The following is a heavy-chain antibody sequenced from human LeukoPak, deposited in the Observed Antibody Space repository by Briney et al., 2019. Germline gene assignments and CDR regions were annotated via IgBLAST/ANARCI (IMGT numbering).Heavy chain of an antibody. CDR1: GYTSTGYY. Sequence: ASVKVSCKAYGYTSTGYYMRWVRQAPGHGLEWMGWINTNSGGTNYAQNFQGRVTMTRDPSISRADMELSTLRSDDTAVYYCARGSRTNWYFDLWGRGGLVTVSS. CDR2: INTNSGGT. J-gene: IGHJ2*01. V-gene: IGHV1-2*02. D-gene: IGHD3-10*01. CDR3: ARGSRTNWYFDL.